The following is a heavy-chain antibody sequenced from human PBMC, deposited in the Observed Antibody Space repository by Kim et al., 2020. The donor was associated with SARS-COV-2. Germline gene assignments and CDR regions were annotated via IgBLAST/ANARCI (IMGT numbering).Heavy chain of an antibody. CDR3: ASTLLQMRGAFDI. Sequence: GGSLRLSCAASGFTFSSYEMNWVRQAPGKGLEWVSYISSSGSTIYYADSVKGRFTISRDNAKNSLYLQMNSLRAEDTAVYYCASTLLQMRGAFDIWGQGTMVTVSS. CDR1: GFTFSSYE. CDR2: ISSSGSTI. J-gene: IGHJ3*02. D-gene: IGHD3-10*01. V-gene: IGHV3-48*03.